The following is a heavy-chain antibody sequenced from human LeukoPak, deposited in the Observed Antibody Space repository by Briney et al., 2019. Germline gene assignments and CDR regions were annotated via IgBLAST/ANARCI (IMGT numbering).Heavy chain of an antibody. V-gene: IGHV4-34*01. CDR3: ARRDYYDSSGSGN. CDR1: GGSFSGYY. D-gene: IGHD3-22*01. CDR2: INHSGST. J-gene: IGHJ4*02. Sequence: SETLSLTCAVYGGSFSGYYWSWIRQPPGKGLEWIGEINHSGSTNYNPSLKSRVTISVDTSKNQFSLKLSSVTAADTAVYYCARRDYYDSSGSGNWGQGTLVTVSS.